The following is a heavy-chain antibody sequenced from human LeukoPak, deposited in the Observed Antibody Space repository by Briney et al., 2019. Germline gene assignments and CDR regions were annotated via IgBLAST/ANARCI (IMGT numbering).Heavy chain of an antibody. Sequence: SETLSLTCAVHGGSFSGYYWSWIRQPPGKGLEWIGEINHSGSTNYNPSLKSRVTLSLDTSKNQFSLNLSSVTAADTAVYYCARNRDGYNSFDYWGQGTLVTVSS. V-gene: IGHV4-34*01. CDR3: ARNRDGYNSFDY. CDR1: GGSFSGYY. J-gene: IGHJ4*02. CDR2: INHSGST. D-gene: IGHD5-24*01.